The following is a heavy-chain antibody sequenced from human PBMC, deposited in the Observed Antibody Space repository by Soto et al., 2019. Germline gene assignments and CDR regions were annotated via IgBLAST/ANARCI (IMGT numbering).Heavy chain of an antibody. CDR3: ARGGYCRGGSCYSTDYYYGMDV. CDR1: GYSFTSYG. V-gene: IGHV1-18*01. CDR2: ISAYNGNT. J-gene: IGHJ6*02. Sequence: QVQLVQSGAEVKKPGASVKVSCKASGYSFTSYGVSWVRQAPGQGLEWMGWISAYNGNTKNAQKHQGRVTMTTDTSTRTAYMELRSLRMDDTAVYYCARGGYCRGGSCYSTDYYYGMDVRGQGTTVTVSS. D-gene: IGHD2-15*01.